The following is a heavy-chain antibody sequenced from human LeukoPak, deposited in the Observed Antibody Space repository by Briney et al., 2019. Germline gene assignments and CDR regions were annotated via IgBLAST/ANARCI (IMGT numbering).Heavy chain of an antibody. CDR1: GFTFRNYV. CDR2: TSSDLNVK. Sequence: GGSLRLSCAASGFTFRNYVIHWVRQAPGKGLEWVAVTSSDLNVKLYADSVKGRFTISRDNSKNTLYLQMNSLRAEDTAVYYCARDGSSSFGFDYWGQGTLVTVSS. V-gene: IGHV3-30*14. D-gene: IGHD6-13*01. J-gene: IGHJ4*02. CDR3: ARDGSSSFGFDY.